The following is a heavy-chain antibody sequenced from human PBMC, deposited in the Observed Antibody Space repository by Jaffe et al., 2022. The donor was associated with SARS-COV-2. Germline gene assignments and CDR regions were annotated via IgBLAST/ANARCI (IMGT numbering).Heavy chain of an antibody. CDR3: ALTRATNYYAEFDP. J-gene: IGHJ5*02. D-gene: IGHD1-26*01. Sequence: QVQLVQSGAEVKKPGASVKVSCKASGYTFTSYAIHWVRQAPGQRLEWMGWINAGNGNTKYSQKFQGRVTVTRDTSASTAYMELSSLRSEDTAVYYCALTRATNYYAEFDPWGQGTLVTVSS. V-gene: IGHV1-3*01. CDR1: GYTFTSYA. CDR2: INAGNGNT.